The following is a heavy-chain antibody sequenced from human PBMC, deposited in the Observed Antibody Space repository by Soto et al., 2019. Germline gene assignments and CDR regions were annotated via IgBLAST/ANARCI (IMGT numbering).Heavy chain of an antibody. V-gene: IGHV1-18*01. D-gene: IGHD6-19*01. Sequence: QDRLVQSGVEVKKPGASVRVSCKASGYSFTNYGITWVRQAPGQGFGWMGWISAYNGNTNSAQKFQGRVTLTPDASTSTAYLELRSLRSADTAVYYCARDRGVAPPVAGNTHYYYYMDVWGKGTTVTVSS. CDR1: GYSFTNYG. J-gene: IGHJ6*03. CDR3: ARDRGVAPPVAGNTHYYYYMDV. CDR2: ISAYNGNT.